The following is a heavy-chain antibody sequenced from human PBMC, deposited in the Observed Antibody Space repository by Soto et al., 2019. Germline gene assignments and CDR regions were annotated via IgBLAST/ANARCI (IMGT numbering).Heavy chain of an antibody. J-gene: IGHJ4*02. CDR3: VGANGNNYGFGTNGYFDY. Sequence: QVQLVQSGAEVKKPGSSVKVSCKTSGGTFSTYSIVWLRQAPGEGLEWMGGVIPIFGTANYAQKFKDRVTITADKSTNIAFMGLSSLNSEYTAMYCCVGANGNNYGFGTNGYFDYWGQGTLVTVSS. D-gene: IGHD5-18*01. V-gene: IGHV1-69*06. CDR1: GGTFSTYS. CDR2: VIPIFGTA.